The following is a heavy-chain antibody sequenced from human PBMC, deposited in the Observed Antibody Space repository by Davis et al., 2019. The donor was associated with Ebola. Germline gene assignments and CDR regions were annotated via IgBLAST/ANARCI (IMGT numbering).Heavy chain of an antibody. CDR1: GFSFSAYS. J-gene: IGHJ4*02. D-gene: IGHD3-22*01. Sequence: GESLKISCAGSGFSFSAYSMNWVRQAPGKGLEWVSYSSSSGSNIYYADSVQGRFTISRDNSKNTLFLQMNSLRTDDTAVYFCARGPYSKGTYYNDYWGQGTLVTVSS. CDR3: ARGPYSKGTYYNDY. CDR2: SSSSGSNI. V-gene: IGHV3-48*01.